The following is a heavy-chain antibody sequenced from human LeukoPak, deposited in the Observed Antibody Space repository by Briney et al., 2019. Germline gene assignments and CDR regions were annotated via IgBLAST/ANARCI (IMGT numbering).Heavy chain of an antibody. CDR2: INPNSGGT. J-gene: IGHJ4*02. V-gene: IGHV1-2*06. D-gene: IGHD4-17*01. CDR3: ASQGIGTVTTLDY. CDR1: VYTFTDHY. Sequence: GASVQVSCKASVYTFTDHYIHWGRQGPGQGLEWLGRINPNSGGTNYAQKFQGRVTMTRDTSISTAYMELSRLRSDDTAVYYCASQGIGTVTTLDYWGQGTLVTVSS.